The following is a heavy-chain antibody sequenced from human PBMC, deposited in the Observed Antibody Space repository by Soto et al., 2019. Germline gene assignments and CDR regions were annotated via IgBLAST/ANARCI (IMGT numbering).Heavy chain of an antibody. CDR2: ISGSGGST. CDR1: GFTFSSYA. V-gene: IGHV3-23*01. J-gene: IGHJ6*02. D-gene: IGHD5-18*01. Sequence: GGSLRLSCAASGFTFSSYAMSWVRQAPGKGLEWVSAISGSGGSTYYADSVKGRFTISRDNSKNTLYLQMNSLGAEDTAVYYCAKRGPDTAMVHYYYYGMDVWGQGTTVTVSS. CDR3: AKRGPDTAMVHYYYYGMDV.